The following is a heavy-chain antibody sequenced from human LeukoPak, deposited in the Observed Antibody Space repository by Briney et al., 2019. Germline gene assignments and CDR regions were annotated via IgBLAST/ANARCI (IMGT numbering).Heavy chain of an antibody. CDR3: ARESRYSSSCPDS. CDR2: IWYDGTNK. J-gene: IGHJ4*02. V-gene: IGHV3-33*01. CDR1: GFSFSTYG. Sequence: PGGSLRLPCAASGFSFSTYGMHWVRQAPGKGLEWVAFIWYDGTNKYYGDSVKGRFTISRDNSKNTLYLQMNGLRADDTAVYYCARESRYSSSCPDSWGQGALVTVSS. D-gene: IGHD6-13*01.